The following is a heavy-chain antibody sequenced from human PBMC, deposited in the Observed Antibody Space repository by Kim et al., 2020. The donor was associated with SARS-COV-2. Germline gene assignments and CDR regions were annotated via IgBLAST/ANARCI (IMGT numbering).Heavy chain of an antibody. Sequence: GGSLRLSCAASGFTFSDYYMSWIRQAPGKGLEWVSYISSSGSTIYYADSVKGRFTISRDNAKNSLYLQMNSLRAEDPAVYYCARGFYWSSTSCYFCYHYYYVMDVWGQGTTVPVSS. J-gene: IGHJ6*02. D-gene: IGHD2-2*01. CDR2: ISSSGSTI. CDR3: ARGFYWSSTSCYFCYHYYYVMDV. V-gene: IGHV3-11*01. CDR1: GFTFSDYY.